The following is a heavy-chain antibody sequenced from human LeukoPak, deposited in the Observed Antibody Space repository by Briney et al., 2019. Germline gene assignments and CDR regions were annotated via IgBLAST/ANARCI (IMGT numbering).Heavy chain of an antibody. CDR3: ARGPHYDILTGIDY. CDR2: MNPNSGNT. D-gene: IGHD3-9*01. Sequence: ASVKVSCKASGYTFTSYDINWVRQATGQGLEWMGWMNPNSGNTGYAQKFQGRVTMTRNTFISTAYMELSSLRSEDTAVYYCARGPHYDILTGIDYWGQGTLVTVSS. V-gene: IGHV1-8*01. J-gene: IGHJ4*02. CDR1: GYTFTSYD.